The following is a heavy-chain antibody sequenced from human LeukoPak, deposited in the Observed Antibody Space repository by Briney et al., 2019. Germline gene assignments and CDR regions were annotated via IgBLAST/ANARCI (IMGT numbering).Heavy chain of an antibody. CDR1: GGSFSGYY. V-gene: IGHV4-34*01. CDR2: INHSGST. J-gene: IGHJ6*03. Sequence: SETLSLTCAVYGGSFSGYYWSWIRQPPGKGLEWIGEINHSGSTNYNPSLKSRVTISVDTSKSQFSLKLSSVTAADTAVYYCARAWSSIAAPYYYYMDVWGKGTTVTVSS. D-gene: IGHD6-6*01. CDR3: ARAWSSIAAPYYYYMDV.